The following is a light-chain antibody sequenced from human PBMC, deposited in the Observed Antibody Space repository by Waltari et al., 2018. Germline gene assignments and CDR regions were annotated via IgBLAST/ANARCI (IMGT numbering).Light chain of an antibody. CDR3: CSYVGLGIYV. CDR2: EVT. CDR1: SSDVGNYNL. V-gene: IGLV2-23*02. J-gene: IGLJ1*01. Sequence: QSGLTQPASVSGSPGQSITISCPGPSSDVGNYNLFPWYQQYPGKAPQPMVYEVTKRASGVSDRFSGSKSGNTASLTIHGLQSEDEADYYCCSYVGLGIYVFGSGTKVTVL.